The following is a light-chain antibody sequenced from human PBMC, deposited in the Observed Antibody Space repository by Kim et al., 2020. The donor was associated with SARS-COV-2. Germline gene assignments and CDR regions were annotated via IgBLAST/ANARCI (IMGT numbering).Light chain of an antibody. CDR1: NGHYNYA. V-gene: IGLV4-69*01. CDR3: QTWGPGIRV. CDR2: VNSDGSH. J-gene: IGLJ3*02. Sequence: QPVLTQSPSASASLGASVKLTCTLSNGHYNYAIAWHQQQPGKGPRYLMKVNSDGSHSKGDGIPDRFSGSSSGAERYLTISSLQSDTEADYYCQTWGPGIRVFGGGTQLTVL.